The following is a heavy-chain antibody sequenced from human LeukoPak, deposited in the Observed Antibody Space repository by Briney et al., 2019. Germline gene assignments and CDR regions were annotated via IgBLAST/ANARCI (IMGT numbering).Heavy chain of an antibody. V-gene: IGHV3-7*01. J-gene: IGHJ3*02. CDR3: ARDGGGPIRPDAFDI. CDR1: GFTFSSYW. Sequence: GGSLRLSCAASGFTFSSYWMSWVRQAPGKGLEWVANIKQDGSEKYYVDSVKGRFTISRDNAKNSLYLQMNSLRAEDTAVYYCARDGGGPIRPDAFDIWGQGTMVTVSS. D-gene: IGHD5-24*01. CDR2: IKQDGSEK.